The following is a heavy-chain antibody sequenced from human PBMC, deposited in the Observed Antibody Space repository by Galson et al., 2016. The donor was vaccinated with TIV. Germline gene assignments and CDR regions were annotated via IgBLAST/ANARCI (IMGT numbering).Heavy chain of an antibody. V-gene: IGHV3-30*02. J-gene: IGHJ6*02. Sequence: SLRLSCAASSLNVNDNYMTWVRQAPGKGLEWVTFIRYDGGNIYYQDSVKGRFTISRDSSKNTVFLQMNSLRAEDTAVYYCAKDLTYYDILSKTYYYYYGLDVWGQGTTVTVSS. CDR2: IRYDGGNI. CDR1: SLNVNDNY. CDR3: AKDLTYYDILSKTYYYYYGLDV. D-gene: IGHD3-9*01.